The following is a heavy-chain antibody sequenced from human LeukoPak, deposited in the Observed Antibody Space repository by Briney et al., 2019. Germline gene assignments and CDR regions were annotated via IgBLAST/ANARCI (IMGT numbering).Heavy chain of an antibody. CDR2: IYHSGST. Sequence: SETLSLTCAVSGGSISSSNWWSWVRQPPGKGLEWIGEIYHSGSTNYNPSLKSRVTISVDTSKNQFSLKLSSVTAADTAVYYCARGAILTGYYYHYYYYMDVWGKGTTVTISS. CDR3: ARGAILTGYYYHYYYYMDV. D-gene: IGHD3-9*01. CDR1: GGSISSSNW. J-gene: IGHJ6*03. V-gene: IGHV4-4*02.